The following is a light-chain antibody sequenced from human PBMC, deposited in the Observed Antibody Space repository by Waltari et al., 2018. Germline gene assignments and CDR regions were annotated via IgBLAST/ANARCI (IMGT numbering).Light chain of an antibody. CDR1: QRVSRA. CDR3: QQYVSLPVT. CDR2: GAS. Sequence: EIVLTQSPGTLSLSPGERATLACRASQRVSRALAWYQQNPGQAPRLLIYGASNRATCIPDRFSGSGSGTDFSLIISRLEPEDFAVYYCQQYVSLPVTFGQGTKVEIK. V-gene: IGKV3-20*01. J-gene: IGKJ1*01.